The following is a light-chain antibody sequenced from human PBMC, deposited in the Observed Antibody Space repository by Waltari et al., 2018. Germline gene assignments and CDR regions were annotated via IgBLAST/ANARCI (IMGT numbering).Light chain of an antibody. CDR1: SSNFGAGYD. J-gene: IGLJ3*02. CDR2: GNT. V-gene: IGLV1-40*01. Sequence: QSVLTQPPSMSGAPGQKVTIPCTGGSSNFGAGYDVHWYQQFPGAAPKLLIFGNTNRASRVPGRFSGSKSGTSASLAIAGLQSEDEAVYYRQSFDSSLSASVFGGGTKLTVL. CDR3: QSFDSSLSASV.